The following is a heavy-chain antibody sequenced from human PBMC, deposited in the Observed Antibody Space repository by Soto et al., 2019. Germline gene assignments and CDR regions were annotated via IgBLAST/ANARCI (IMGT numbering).Heavy chain of an antibody. CDR2: IIPIFGTA. D-gene: IGHD2-2*01. V-gene: IGHV1-69*12. Sequence: QVQLVQSGAEVKKPGSSVKVSCTASGGTFSSYAISWVRQAPGQGLEWKGGIIPIFGTANYAKKFQGRVRNTADESTSTSYMERSSLRSEDTAVYYCARHVPAAGYYNGMDVWGQGTTVTVSS. CDR1: GGTFSSYA. J-gene: IGHJ6*02. CDR3: ARHVPAAGYYNGMDV.